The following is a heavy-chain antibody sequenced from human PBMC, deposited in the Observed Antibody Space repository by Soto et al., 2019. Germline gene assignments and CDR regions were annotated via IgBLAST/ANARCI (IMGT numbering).Heavy chain of an antibody. V-gene: IGHV4-31*03. Sequence: SETLSLTCTVSGGSISSGGYYWSWIRQHPGKGLEWIGYIYYSGSTYYNPSLKSRVTISVDTSKNQFSLKLSSVTAADTAVYYCARDVRIAAAEAYFDYWGQGTLVTVSS. CDR2: IYYSGST. D-gene: IGHD6-13*01. CDR1: GGSISSGGYY. CDR3: ARDVRIAAAEAYFDY. J-gene: IGHJ4*02.